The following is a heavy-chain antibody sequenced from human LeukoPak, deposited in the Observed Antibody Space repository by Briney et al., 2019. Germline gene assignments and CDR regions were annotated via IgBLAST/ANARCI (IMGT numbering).Heavy chain of an antibody. CDR3: ARYDSYNNRFDP. Sequence: PSETLSLTCTVSAGSINNYYWSWIRQPPRKGLEWIGYIYYSGSTNYNPSLKSRVTISVDTSKTQFSLQLTSVTAAHTALYYCARYDSYNNRFDPWGQGPLVPVSS. V-gene: IGHV4-59*13. D-gene: IGHD2-21*02. CDR2: IYYSGST. J-gene: IGHJ5*02. CDR1: AGSINNYY.